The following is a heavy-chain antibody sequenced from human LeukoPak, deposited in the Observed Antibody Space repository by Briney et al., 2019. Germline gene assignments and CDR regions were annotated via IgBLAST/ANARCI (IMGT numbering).Heavy chain of an antibody. CDR3: ARDYGDIPPDWYYDL. J-gene: IGHJ2*01. CDR2: IYYTVST. V-gene: IGHV4-59*01. CDR1: GGSISSSY. Sequence: SETLSLTCTVAGGSISSSYWSWIRQPPGKGLEWIGYIYYTVSTTYNPSLKSRVTISVDTSKNQFSLKLRSVTAADTAVYYCARDYGDIPPDWYYDLWGRGTLVTVSS. D-gene: IGHD4-17*01.